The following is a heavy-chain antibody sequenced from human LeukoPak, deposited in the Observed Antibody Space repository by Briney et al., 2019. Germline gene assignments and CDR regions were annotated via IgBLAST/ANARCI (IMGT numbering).Heavy chain of an antibody. J-gene: IGHJ4*02. CDR1: GFTFDDYA. Sequence: GRSLRLSCAASGFTFDDYAMHWVRQAPGKGLEWVSGISWNSGSIGYADSVKGRFTISRDNAKNSLYLQMNSLRAEDTALYYCAKEMEGGNAEEAFDYWGQGTLVTVSS. D-gene: IGHD4-23*01. CDR3: AKEMEGGNAEEAFDY. V-gene: IGHV3-9*01. CDR2: ISWNSGSI.